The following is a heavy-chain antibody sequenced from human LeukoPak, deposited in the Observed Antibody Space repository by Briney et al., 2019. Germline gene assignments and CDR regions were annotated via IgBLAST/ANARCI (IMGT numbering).Heavy chain of an antibody. CDR2: IYHSGST. CDR3: ARDGRDWFDP. CDR1: GYSISSGYY. Sequence: ASETLSLTCAVSGYSISSGYYWGWIRQPPGKGLEWIGSIYHSGSTYYNPSLKSRVTISVDTSKNQFSLKLSSATAADTAVYYCARDGRDWFDPWGQGTLVTVSS. J-gene: IGHJ5*02. V-gene: IGHV4-38-2*02.